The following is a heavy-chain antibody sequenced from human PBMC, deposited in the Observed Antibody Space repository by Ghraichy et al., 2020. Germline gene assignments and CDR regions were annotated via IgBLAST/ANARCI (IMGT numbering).Heavy chain of an antibody. J-gene: IGHJ4*02. Sequence: ASVKVSCKASGYTFTSYGISWVRQAPGQGLEWMGWISAYNGNTNYAQKLQGRVTMTTDTSTSTAYMELRSLRSDDTAVYYCARGAPKDVLRFLEWSEGFDYWGQGTLVTVSS. CDR3: ARGAPKDVLRFLEWSEGFDY. CDR1: GYTFTSYG. CDR2: ISAYNGNT. D-gene: IGHD3-3*01. V-gene: IGHV1-18*04.